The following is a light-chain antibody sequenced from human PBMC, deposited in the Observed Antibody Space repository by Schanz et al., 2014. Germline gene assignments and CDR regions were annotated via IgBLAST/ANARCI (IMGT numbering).Light chain of an antibody. CDR1: SSNIGSNY. Sequence: QSVLTQPPSASGTPGQRVTISCSGSSSNIGSNYVYWYHHFPGTAPKLLIYSNNQRPSGVPDRFSGSKSGTSASLAITGLQAEDEADYYCSSYTSSSTLVFGGGTKLTVL. V-gene: IGLV1-47*02. CDR3: SSYTSSSTLV. CDR2: SNN. J-gene: IGLJ2*01.